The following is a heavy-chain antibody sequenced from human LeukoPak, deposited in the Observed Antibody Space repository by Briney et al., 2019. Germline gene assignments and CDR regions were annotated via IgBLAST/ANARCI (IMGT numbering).Heavy chain of an antibody. CDR1: GFTFSNYA. CDR2: TSYDESNK. V-gene: IGHV3-30*04. CDR3: ARVVVSSLSDYFDY. Sequence: PGGSLRLSCAASGFTFSNYAMHWVRQAPGKGLEWVAVTSYDESNKYYADSVKGRFTISRDNSKKTLYLQMNSLRGEDTAVYYCARVVVSSLSDYFDYWGQGTLVIVSS. D-gene: IGHD6-6*01. J-gene: IGHJ4*02.